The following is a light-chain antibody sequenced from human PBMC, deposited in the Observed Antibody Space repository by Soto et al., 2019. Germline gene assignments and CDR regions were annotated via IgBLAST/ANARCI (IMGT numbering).Light chain of an antibody. J-gene: IGKJ5*01. Sequence: PGERATLSCRASQSVSNNYLAWYQQKPGQAPRRLIYGASSRATGIPDRFSGSGSGKDFTLTISRLEPEDFAVYYCQQYSTSPTFGEGTRLEIK. V-gene: IGKV3-20*01. CDR2: GAS. CDR3: QQYSTSPT. CDR1: QSVSNNY.